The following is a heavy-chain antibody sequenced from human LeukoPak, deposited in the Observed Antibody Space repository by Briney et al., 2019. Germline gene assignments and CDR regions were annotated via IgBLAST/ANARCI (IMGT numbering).Heavy chain of an antibody. Sequence: SETLSLTCTVSGGSISSSSYYWGWIRQPPGKGLEWIGSIYYSGSTYYNLSLKSRVTISVDTSKNQFSLKLSSVTAADTAVYYCASGIAAPEYFDYWGQGTLVTVSS. CDR3: ASGIAAPEYFDY. CDR2: IYYSGST. J-gene: IGHJ4*02. V-gene: IGHV4-39*07. CDR1: GGSISSSSYY. D-gene: IGHD6-6*01.